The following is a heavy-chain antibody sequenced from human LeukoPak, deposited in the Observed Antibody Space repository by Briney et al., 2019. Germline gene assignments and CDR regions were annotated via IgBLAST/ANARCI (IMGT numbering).Heavy chain of an antibody. Sequence: SETLSLTCAVYGGSFSGYYWSWIRQPPGKGLEWIGEINHSGSTNYNPSLKSRVTISVDTSKNQFSLKLSSVTAADTAVYYCARHKLVPDAFDIWGQGTMVTVSS. CDR2: INHSGST. J-gene: IGHJ3*02. D-gene: IGHD6-13*01. CDR1: GGSFSGYY. V-gene: IGHV4-34*01. CDR3: ARHKLVPDAFDI.